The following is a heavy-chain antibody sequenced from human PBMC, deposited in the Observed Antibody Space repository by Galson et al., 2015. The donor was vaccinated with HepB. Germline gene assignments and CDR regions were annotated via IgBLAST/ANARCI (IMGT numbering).Heavy chain of an antibody. D-gene: IGHD1-26*01. V-gene: IGHV3-23*01. CDR3: AKDVSGAVEWFDP. CDR2: ISGSGGST. J-gene: IGHJ5*02. CDR1: GFTFSSYA. Sequence: SLRLSCAASGFTFSSYAMSWVRQAPGRGLEWVSAISGSGGSTYYADSVKGRFTISRDNSKNTLYLQMNSLRAEDTAVYYCAKDVSGAVEWFDPWGQGTLVTVSS.